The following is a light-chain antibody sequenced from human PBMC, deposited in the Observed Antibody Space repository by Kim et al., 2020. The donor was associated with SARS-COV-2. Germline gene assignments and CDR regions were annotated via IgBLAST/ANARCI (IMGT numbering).Light chain of an antibody. CDR3: AAWDDSLSGYV. CDR2: RNN. J-gene: IGLJ1*01. CDR1: SSNIGSNY. V-gene: IGLV1-47*01. Sequence: QSVLTQPPSASGTPEQRVTISCSGSSSNIGSNYVYWYHQLPGTAPKLLIYRNNQRPSGVPDRFSGSKSGTSASLAISGLRSEDEADYYCAAWDDSLSGYVFGTGTKVTVL.